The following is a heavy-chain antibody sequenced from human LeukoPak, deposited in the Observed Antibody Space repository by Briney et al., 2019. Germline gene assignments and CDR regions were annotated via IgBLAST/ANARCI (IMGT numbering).Heavy chain of an antibody. CDR1: GFTFTSSA. V-gene: IGHV1-58*01. CDR3: ATDDVTTGTKTALGY. D-gene: IGHD1-1*01. J-gene: IGHJ4*02. CDR2: IVVGSGNT. Sequence: SVRVSCKASGFTFTSSAVQWVRQARGQGLEWIGWIVVGSGNTNYAQKFQERVTINRDMSTSTAYMELSSLRSGDTAVYYCATDDVTTGTKTALGYWGQGTLVTVSS.